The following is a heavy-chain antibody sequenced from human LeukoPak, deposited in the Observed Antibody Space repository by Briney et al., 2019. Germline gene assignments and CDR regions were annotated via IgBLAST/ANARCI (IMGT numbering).Heavy chain of an antibody. CDR3: ARDRSISAAGDTY. J-gene: IGHJ4*02. V-gene: IGHV3-74*01. CDR2: VNRDGSST. CDR1: GFTFSDYW. D-gene: IGHD6-13*01. Sequence: PGGSLRLSCAASGFTFSDYWMHCVRQAPEKGLVWVSRVNRDGSSTSYADSVKGRFTISRDNAKNTLSLQMNSLRAEDTAVYYCARDRSISAAGDTYWGQGTLVTVSS.